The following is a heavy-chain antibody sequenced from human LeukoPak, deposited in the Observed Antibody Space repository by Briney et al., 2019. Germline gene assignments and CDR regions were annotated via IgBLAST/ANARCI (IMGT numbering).Heavy chain of an antibody. CDR1: GFSLSDYD. CDR3: ARGDLHRYPDS. D-gene: IGHD2-21*02. CDR2: TYGRDTTT. J-gene: IGHJ4*02. V-gene: IGHV3-11*01. Sequence: PGGSLRLAWSAAGFSLSDYDVGSVRQAGGEGRGWGSYTYGRDTTTYYPDCVKRRFTISRDNAKDSLFLEINSLRAEDTAVYYCARGDLHRYPDSWGQGTLVTVSA.